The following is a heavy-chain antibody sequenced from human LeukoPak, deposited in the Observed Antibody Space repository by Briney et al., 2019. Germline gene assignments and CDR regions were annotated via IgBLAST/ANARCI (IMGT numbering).Heavy chain of an antibody. CDR2: ISGSADNT. CDR1: GFTFSTYA. D-gene: IGHD3-16*01. CDR3: ARDVEGGTFDI. J-gene: IGHJ3*02. Sequence: GGSLRLSCVATGFTFSTYAMNWVRQAPGKGLEWVSTISGSADNTNYADSVKGRFTISRDYSKNTLYLQMNSLRAEDTAVYFCARDVEGGTFDIWGQGTTVTVSS. V-gene: IGHV3-23*01.